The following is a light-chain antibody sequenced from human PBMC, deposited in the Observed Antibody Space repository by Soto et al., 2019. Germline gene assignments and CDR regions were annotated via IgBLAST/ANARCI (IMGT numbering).Light chain of an antibody. CDR3: QQYFTSPWT. V-gene: IGKV4-1*01. CDR2: WAS. J-gene: IGKJ1*01. CDR1: RSILDRSKNKYY. Sequence: DIVMTQSPDSLAVSLGERATFNCKSGRSILDRSKNKYYLAWYQQKSGQPPKLLIYWASLRESGVPDRFTGSGSGTDFTLTISSLQAEDVAVYYCQQYFTSPWTFGQGTKV.